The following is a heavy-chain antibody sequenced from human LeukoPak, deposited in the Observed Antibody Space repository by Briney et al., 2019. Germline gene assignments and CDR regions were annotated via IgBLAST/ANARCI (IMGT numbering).Heavy chain of an antibody. Sequence: GGSLRLSCAASGFTVSSLAMHWVRQAPGKGLEWVSVIYSGGSTYYADSVKGRFTISRHNSKNTLYLQMNSLRAEDTAVYYCARVTRGYFDYWGQGTLVTVSS. CDR1: GFTVSSLA. V-gene: IGHV3-53*04. CDR2: IYSGGST. J-gene: IGHJ4*02. CDR3: ARVTRGYFDY.